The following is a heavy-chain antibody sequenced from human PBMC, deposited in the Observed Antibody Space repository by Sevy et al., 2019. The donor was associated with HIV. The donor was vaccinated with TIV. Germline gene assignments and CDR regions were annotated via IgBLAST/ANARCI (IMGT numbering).Heavy chain of an antibody. J-gene: IGHJ6*02. CDR3: ARDSIAVDRYYYYGMDV. CDR2: IIPIFGTA. CDR1: GGTFSSYA. V-gene: IGHV1-69*13. Sequence: ASVKVSCKASGGTFSSYAISWVRQAPGQGLEWMGGIIPIFGTANYAQKFQGRVTITADESTSTAYMELSSLRSEDTAVYYCARDSIAVDRYYYYGMDVWGQGTTVTVSS. D-gene: IGHD6-19*01.